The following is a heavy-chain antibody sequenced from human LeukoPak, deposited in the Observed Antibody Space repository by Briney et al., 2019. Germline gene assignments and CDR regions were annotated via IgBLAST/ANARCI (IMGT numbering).Heavy chain of an antibody. CDR1: GFIFSSYS. J-gene: IGHJ5*01. Sequence: GGSLRLSCAASGFIFSSYSMNWVRQAPGKGLEWVSYINTNGFTTSYADSVKGRFTISRDNAKNSLYLQMNSLRAEDTAVYYCARAKTGSGTYFDPWGQGTLVTVSS. CDR3: ARAKTGSGTYFDP. V-gene: IGHV3-48*04. D-gene: IGHD4/OR15-4a*01. CDR2: INTNGFTT.